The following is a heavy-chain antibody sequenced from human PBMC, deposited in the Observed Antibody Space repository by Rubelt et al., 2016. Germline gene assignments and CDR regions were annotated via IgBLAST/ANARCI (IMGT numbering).Heavy chain of an antibody. Sequence: QVQLVESGGGVVQPGRSLRLSCAASGFTFSSYAMHWVRQAPGKGLEWVAVISYDGTNKYYADSVKGRFTISRDNSNNPLYLQMNSLRAEDTAVYYCASSSGWYFDYWGQGTLVTVSS. V-gene: IGHV3-30*04. J-gene: IGHJ4*02. CDR3: ASSSGWYFDY. CDR1: GFTFSSYA. D-gene: IGHD6-19*01. CDR2: ISYDGTNK.